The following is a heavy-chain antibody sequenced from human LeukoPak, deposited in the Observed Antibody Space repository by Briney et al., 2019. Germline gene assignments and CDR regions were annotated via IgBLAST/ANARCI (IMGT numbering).Heavy chain of an antibody. CDR3: AEASWVSSTDAVR. CDR2: SRGNGET. CDR1: GLSLSSFA. J-gene: IGHJ4*02. D-gene: IGHD6-13*01. Sequence: PGGSLTPSCPPPGLSLSSFAMSWVRQGPARGLEWVSSSRGNGETFSADSVRGWFTLTGNSSRKTEYLKLSNMRVGDTAIYYCAEASWVSSTDAVRWGRGTLVTVSS. V-gene: IGHV3-23*01.